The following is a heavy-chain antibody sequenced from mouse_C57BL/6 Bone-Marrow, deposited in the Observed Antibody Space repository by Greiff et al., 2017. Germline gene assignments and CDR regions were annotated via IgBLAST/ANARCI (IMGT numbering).Heavy chain of an antibody. CDR1: GFTFSDAW. CDR3: ALLAGGGSSY. CDR2: IRNKANNHAT. Sequence: EVKLVESGGGLVQPGGSMKLSCAASGFTFSDAWMDWVRQSPEKGLEWVAEIRNKANNHATYYAESVKGRFTISRDEFKSSVYLQINSLRAEDTGIYYCALLAGGGSSYWGQGTTLTVSA. J-gene: IGHJ2*01. D-gene: IGHD4-1*01. V-gene: IGHV6-6*01.